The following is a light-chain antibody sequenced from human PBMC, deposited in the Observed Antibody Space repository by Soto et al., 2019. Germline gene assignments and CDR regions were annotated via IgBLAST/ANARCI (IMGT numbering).Light chain of an antibody. Sequence: EIVMTQSPATLSVSPGDRATLSCRAGQPLNNNVAWYQHKPGQAPRLLIYGTSTRATGISARFSGGGSGTEFTLTISSLQSGDFAVYYCQQYEKWPPSITFGQGTRLEIK. CDR1: QPLNNN. V-gene: IGKV3-15*01. CDR3: QQYEKWPPSIT. CDR2: GTS. J-gene: IGKJ5*01.